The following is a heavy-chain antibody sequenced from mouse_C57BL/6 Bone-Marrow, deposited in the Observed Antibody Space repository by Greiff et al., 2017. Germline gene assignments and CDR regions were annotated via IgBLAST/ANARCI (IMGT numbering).Heavy chain of an antibody. V-gene: IGHV3-6*01. CDR2: ISYDGSN. D-gene: IGHD2-12*01. CDR3: AREGDSPYYLDY. J-gene: IGHJ2*01. Sequence: ESGPGLVKPSQSLSLTCSVTGYSITSGYYWNWIRQFPGNKLEWMGYISYDGSNNYNPSLKNRISITRDTSKNQFFLKLNSVTTEDTAAYYCAREGDSPYYLDYWGQGTTLTVSS. CDR1: GYSITSGYY.